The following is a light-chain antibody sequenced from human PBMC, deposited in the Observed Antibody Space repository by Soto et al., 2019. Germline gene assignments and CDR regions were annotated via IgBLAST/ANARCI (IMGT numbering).Light chain of an antibody. J-gene: IGLJ1*01. Sequence: QSALTQPPSASGSPGQSVTISCTGTSSDVGGYNYVSWYQQHPGKAPKLMIYEVSKRPSGVPDRFSGSKSGNTASLTVSGLQAEDEADYYCSSYAGSNKEVFGTGTK. CDR2: EVS. CDR3: SSYAGSNKEV. CDR1: SSDVGGYNY. V-gene: IGLV2-8*01.